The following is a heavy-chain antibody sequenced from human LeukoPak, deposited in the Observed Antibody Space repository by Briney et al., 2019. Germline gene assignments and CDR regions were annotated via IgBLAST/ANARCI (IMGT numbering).Heavy chain of an antibody. D-gene: IGHD5-12*01. CDR1: GFTFSDYS. V-gene: IGHV3-21*01. CDR2: ISGSSSYI. Sequence: PGGSLRLSCAASGFTFSDYSINWVRQAPGKGLEWVSFISGSSSYIYYADSVQGRFTVSRDNAENSLVLQMNSLRAEDTALYYCARNSGYDWNYYYYYMDVWGKGTTVTVSS. CDR3: ARNSGYDWNYYYYYMDV. J-gene: IGHJ6*03.